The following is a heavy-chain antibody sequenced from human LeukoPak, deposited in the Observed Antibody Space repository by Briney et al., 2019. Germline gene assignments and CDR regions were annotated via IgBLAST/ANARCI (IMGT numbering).Heavy chain of an antibody. CDR2: INPSGGTT. J-gene: IGHJ4*02. CDR3: ARTSRIAARPFDY. V-gene: IGHV1-46*01. Sequence: ASVKVSCKASGYTFTSYYMHWVRQAPRQGLEWMGIINPSGGTTDYAQKFQGRVTMTRDTSISTAYMELSRLRSDDTAVYYCARTSRIAARPFDYWGQGTLVTVSS. D-gene: IGHD6-6*01. CDR1: GYTFTSYY.